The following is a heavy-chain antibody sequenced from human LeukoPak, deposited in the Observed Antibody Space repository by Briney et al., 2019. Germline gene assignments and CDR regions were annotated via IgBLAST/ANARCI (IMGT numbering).Heavy chain of an antibody. V-gene: IGHV1-2*02. CDR3: ATVAAGMG. CDR2: IDPTSGGT. CDR1: GYTFTAYW. D-gene: IGHD6-13*01. J-gene: IGHJ4*02. Sequence: ASVKVPCKASGYTFTAYWMHWVRQAPGQGLEWMGWIDPTSGGTDYAQKFQGRVTMTRDTSIGTAYMELSRLTSDDTAVYYCATVAAGMGWGQGTLVTVSS.